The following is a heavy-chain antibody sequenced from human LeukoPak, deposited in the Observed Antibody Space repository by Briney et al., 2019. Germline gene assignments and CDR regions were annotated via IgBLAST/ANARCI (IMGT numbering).Heavy chain of an antibody. Sequence: GGSLRLSCAASGFTFSSYSMNWVRQAPGKGLEWVASIISISSHIYYADSVKGRFTISRDNAKNSLYLQMNSLRAEDTAVYYCAKEGAYPIITRDSWGQGALVTVSS. V-gene: IGHV3-21*01. D-gene: IGHD3-10*01. CDR1: GFTFSSYS. CDR3: AKEGAYPIITRDS. J-gene: IGHJ5*01. CDR2: IISISSHI.